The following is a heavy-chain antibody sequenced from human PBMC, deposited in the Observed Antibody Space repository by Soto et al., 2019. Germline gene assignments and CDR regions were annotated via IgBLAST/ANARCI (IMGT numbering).Heavy chain of an antibody. CDR1: GFTFSSYG. CDR3: AKCLYSSSWYFDY. D-gene: IGHD6-13*01. Sequence: QVQLVESGGGVVQPGRSLRLSCAASGFTFSSYGMHWVRQAPGKGLEWVAVISYDGSNKYYADSVKGRFTISRDNSKNTLYLQMNSLRAEDTAVYYCAKCLYSSSWYFDYWGQGTLVTVSS. CDR2: ISYDGSNK. V-gene: IGHV3-30*18. J-gene: IGHJ4*02.